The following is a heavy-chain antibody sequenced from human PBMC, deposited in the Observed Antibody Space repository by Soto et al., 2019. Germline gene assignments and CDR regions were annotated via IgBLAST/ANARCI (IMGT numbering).Heavy chain of an antibody. Sequence: EVQLFESGGGLVQPGGSLRLSCATSGFAFSRHAMSWVRQTPGRGLEWLSSISNSDDTTYYAASVKGRFTISRVMSKSTRFLQMSSLRAEDTAVYYCAKGYADSDSWGQGTQVTVSS. CDR3: AKGYADSDS. CDR2: ISNSDDTT. J-gene: IGHJ4*02. V-gene: IGHV3-23*01. D-gene: IGHD5-18*01. CDR1: GFAFSRHA.